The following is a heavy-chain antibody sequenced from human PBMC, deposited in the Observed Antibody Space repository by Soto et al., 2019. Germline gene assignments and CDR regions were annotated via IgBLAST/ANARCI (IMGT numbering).Heavy chain of an antibody. CDR3: ARERWFGEWGGMDV. CDR2: IIPIFGTA. Sequence: QVQLVQSGAEVKKPGSSVKVSCKASGGTFSSYAISWVRQAPGQGLEWMGGIIPIFGTANYAQKFQGRVTITADKSTSTAYMGLSSLRSEDTAVYYCARERWFGEWGGMDVWGQGATVTVSS. J-gene: IGHJ6*02. V-gene: IGHV1-69*06. D-gene: IGHD3-10*01. CDR1: GGTFSSYA.